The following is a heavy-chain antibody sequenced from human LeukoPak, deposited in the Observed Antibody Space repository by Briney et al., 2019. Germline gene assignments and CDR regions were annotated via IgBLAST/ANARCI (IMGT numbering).Heavy chain of an antibody. Sequence: SETLSLTCTVSGYSISSSYYWSWIRQPPGKGLEWIGYIYYSGSTNCNPSLKSRVTISVDTSKNQFSLKLSSVTAADTAVYYCARLPEYYYMDVWGKGTTVTVSS. D-gene: IGHD1-26*01. J-gene: IGHJ6*03. CDR3: ARLPEYYYMDV. V-gene: IGHV4-61*01. CDR2: IYYSGST. CDR1: GYSISSSYY.